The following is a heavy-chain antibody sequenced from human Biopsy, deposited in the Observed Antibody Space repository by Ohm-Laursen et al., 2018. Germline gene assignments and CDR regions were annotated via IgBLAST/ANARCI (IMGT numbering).Heavy chain of an antibody. CDR1: GFSFSGYY. J-gene: IGHJ4*02. D-gene: IGHD6-19*01. CDR2: ISPKSGGT. V-gene: IGHV1-2*02. CDR3: ALQSVAQMKNFDY. Sequence: ASVKVSCKASGFSFSGYYIHWVRQAPGQGLEWMGGISPKSGGTNYAQKFQGNITMTKNTSMSTAYMEMSRLRSDDTAVYYCALQSVAQMKNFDYWGQGTLVTVSS.